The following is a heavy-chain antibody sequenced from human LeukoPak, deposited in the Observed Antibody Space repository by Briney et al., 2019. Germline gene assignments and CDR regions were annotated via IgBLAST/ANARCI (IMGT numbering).Heavy chain of an antibody. CDR1: GLTFSSYA. D-gene: IGHD5-18*01. CDR2: IYSGGST. J-gene: IGHJ6*02. V-gene: IGHV3-53*01. Sequence: GGSLRLSCAASGLTFSSYAMNWVRQASGKGLEWVSVIYSGGSTYYADSVKGRFTISRDNSKNTLYLQMNSLRAEDTAVYYCARDTSREQLWLLGYYYYGMDVWGQGTTVTVSS. CDR3: ARDTSREQLWLLGYYYYGMDV.